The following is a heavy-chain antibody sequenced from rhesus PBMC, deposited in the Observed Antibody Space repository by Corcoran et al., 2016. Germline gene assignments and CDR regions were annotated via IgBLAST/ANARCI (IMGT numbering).Heavy chain of an antibody. CDR3: ATNTFTYNSLDV. Sequence: QVQLQESGPGLVKPSETLSLTCVVSGGSISRGYGWSWIRQPPGKGLEWFGHIYGSIGSTYYNPSLKSRVTISKDTSKNQFSLKLSSVTAADTAVYYCATNTFTYNSLDVWGRGVLVTVSS. CDR2: IYGSIGST. CDR1: GGSISRGYG. D-gene: IGHD4-23*01. V-gene: IGHV4S7*01. J-gene: IGHJ5-2*02.